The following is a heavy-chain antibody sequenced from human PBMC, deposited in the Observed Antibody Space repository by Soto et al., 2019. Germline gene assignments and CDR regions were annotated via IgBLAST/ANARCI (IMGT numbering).Heavy chain of an antibody. J-gene: IGHJ4*02. D-gene: IGHD5-12*01. Sequence: AETLCLTSTVSVGSINTFYWSWVRQPAGKGLDWLGRIFSSGSTSFNPSLESRVAMSVDTSKNHFSLNLSSVTAADMAVYYCAREGSYSAYNFAHGIQLWSFDFWGQGALVTVSS. CDR2: IFSSGST. CDR1: VGSINTFY. CDR3: AREGSYSAYNFAHGIQLWSFDF. V-gene: IGHV4-4*07.